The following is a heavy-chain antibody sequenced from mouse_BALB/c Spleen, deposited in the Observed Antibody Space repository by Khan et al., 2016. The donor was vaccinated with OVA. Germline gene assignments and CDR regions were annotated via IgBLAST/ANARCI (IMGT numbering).Heavy chain of an antibody. J-gene: IGHJ3*01. V-gene: IGHV5-6-5*01. Sequence: EVELVESGGGLVKPGGSLKLSCAASGFTFSSYAMSWVRQTPEKRLEWVASISSGGSTYYPDSVKGRFTISRDNARNILYLQMSSLRSEDAAMYYCARGGSTTGAWFAYWGQGTLVTVSA. CDR1: GFTFSSYA. CDR2: ISSGGST. D-gene: IGHD1-1*01. CDR3: ARGGSTTGAWFAY.